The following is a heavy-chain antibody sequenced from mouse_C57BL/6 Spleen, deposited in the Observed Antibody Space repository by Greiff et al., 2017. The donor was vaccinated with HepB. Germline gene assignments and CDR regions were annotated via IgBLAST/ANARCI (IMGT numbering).Heavy chain of an antibody. D-gene: IGHD2-3*01. Sequence: LVESGPELVKPGASVKISCKASGYAFSSSWMNWVKQRPGKGLEWIGRIYPGDGDTNYNGKFKGKATLTADKSSSTAYMQLSSLTSEDSAVYFCARPYDGYYSAWFAYWGQGTLVTVSA. V-gene: IGHV1-82*01. J-gene: IGHJ3*01. CDR2: IYPGDGDT. CDR3: ARPYDGYYSAWFAY. CDR1: GYAFSSSW.